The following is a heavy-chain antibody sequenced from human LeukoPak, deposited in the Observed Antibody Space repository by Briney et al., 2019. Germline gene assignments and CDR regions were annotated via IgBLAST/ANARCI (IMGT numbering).Heavy chain of an antibody. J-gene: IGHJ5*02. CDR2: INHSGST. D-gene: IGHD2-2*01. Sequence: PSETLSLTCAVYGGSFSGYYWSWIRQPPGKGLEWIGEINHSGSTYYNPSLKSRVTISVDTSKNQFSLKLSSVTAADTAVYYCASDYCSSTSCYWFDPWGQGTLVTVSS. CDR1: GGSFSGYY. CDR3: ASDYCSSTSCYWFDP. V-gene: IGHV4-34*01.